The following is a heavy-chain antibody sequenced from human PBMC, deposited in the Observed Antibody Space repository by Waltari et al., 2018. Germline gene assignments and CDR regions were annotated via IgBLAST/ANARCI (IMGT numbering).Heavy chain of an antibody. J-gene: IGHJ4*02. Sequence: QVQLVQSGAEVKKPGSSVKVSCKASGGTSSRYAVSWVRQAPGQGLEWMGGSIPIFGTANYAQKFQGRVTITADESTSTAYMELSSLRSEDTAVYYCARDYSGSDYWGQGTLVTVSS. CDR1: GGTSSRYA. V-gene: IGHV1-69*01. CDR2: SIPIFGTA. D-gene: IGHD1-26*01. CDR3: ARDYSGSDY.